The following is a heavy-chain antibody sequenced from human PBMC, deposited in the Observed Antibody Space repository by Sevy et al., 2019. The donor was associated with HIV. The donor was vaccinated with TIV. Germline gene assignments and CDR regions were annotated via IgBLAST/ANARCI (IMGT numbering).Heavy chain of an antibody. CDR2: IIPIFGTA. CDR1: GGTFSSYA. Sequence: ASVKVSCKAYGGTFSSYAISWVRQAPGQGLEWMGGIIPIFGTANYAQKFQGRVTITADKSTSTAYMELSSLRSEDTAVYYCASGHSSGWYYFDYWGQGTLVTVSS. CDR3: ASGHSSGWYYFDY. J-gene: IGHJ4*02. D-gene: IGHD6-19*01. V-gene: IGHV1-69*06.